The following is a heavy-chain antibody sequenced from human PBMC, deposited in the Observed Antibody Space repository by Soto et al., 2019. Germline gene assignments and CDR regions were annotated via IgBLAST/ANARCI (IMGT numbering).Heavy chain of an antibody. D-gene: IGHD2-15*01. Sequence: QAQLVQSGAEVKPPGASVKVSCKASGYTFTTFGISWVRQAPGQGLEWMGWTSTNNGDTYYAPRFQGRVTVTKDTSTRTAYMELRSLGSDDTAVYYCGREYCRGGRCYSPDYWGQGTLVTVSS. V-gene: IGHV1-18*01. CDR2: TSTNNGDT. CDR1: GYTFTTFG. J-gene: IGHJ4*02. CDR3: GREYCRGGRCYSPDY.